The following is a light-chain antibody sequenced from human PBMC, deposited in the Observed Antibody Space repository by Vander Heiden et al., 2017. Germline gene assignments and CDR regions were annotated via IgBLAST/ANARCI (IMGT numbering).Light chain of an antibody. CDR3: QSYDSRNQI. CDR2: ENY. J-gene: IGLJ2*01. CDR1: SGNIASSY. Sequence: FVFTQPHSGSESPGKTVPISCTRSSGNIASSYVQSFQQRPGSSPTTVIYENYQRPSGVPDRFSCSIASSSNSASLTISGLRTEDEAYYYCQSYDSRNQIFGGGTKLTVL. V-gene: IGLV6-57*01.